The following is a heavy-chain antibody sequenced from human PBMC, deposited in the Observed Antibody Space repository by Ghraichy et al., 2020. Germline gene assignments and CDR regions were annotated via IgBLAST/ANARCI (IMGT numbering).Heavy chain of an antibody. CDR2: IYYSGST. CDR3: ARDFGGSGSYYSWANWFDP. J-gene: IGHJ5*02. Sequence: SETLSLTCTVSGGSISSGGYYWSWIRQHPGKGLEWIGYIYYSGSTYYNPSLKSRVTISVDTSKNQFSLKLSSVTAADTAVYYCARDFGGSGSYYSWANWFDPWGQGTLVTVSS. D-gene: IGHD3-10*01. V-gene: IGHV4-31*03. CDR1: GGSISSGGYY.